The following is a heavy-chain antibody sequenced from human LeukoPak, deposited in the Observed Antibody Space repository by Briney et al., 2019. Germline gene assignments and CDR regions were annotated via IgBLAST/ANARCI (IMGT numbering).Heavy chain of an antibody. CDR1: GGSFSGYY. V-gene: IGHV4-34*01. J-gene: IGHJ6*04. CDR3: ARWGVHYYYYGMDV. Sequence: PSETLSLTCAVYGGSFSGYYWSWIRQPLGKGLEWIGEINHSGSTNYNPSLKSRVTISVDTSKNQFSLKLSSVTAADTAVYYCARWGVHYYYYGMDVWGKGTTVTVSS. CDR2: INHSGST. D-gene: IGHD3-10*01.